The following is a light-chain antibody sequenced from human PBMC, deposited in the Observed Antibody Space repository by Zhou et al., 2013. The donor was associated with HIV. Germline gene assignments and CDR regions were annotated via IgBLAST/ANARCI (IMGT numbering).Light chain of an antibody. CDR2: KAS. J-gene: IGKJ1*01. CDR3: QQYNSYSSWT. CDR1: HNINWW. V-gene: IGKV1-5*03. Sequence: DIQMTQSPSTLSASVGDRVTITCRASHNINWWLAWFQQKPGKAPKVLISKASNLETGVPSRFSGSGSGTQYTLTISSLQPDDFATYYCQQYNSYSSWTFGHGTEGG.